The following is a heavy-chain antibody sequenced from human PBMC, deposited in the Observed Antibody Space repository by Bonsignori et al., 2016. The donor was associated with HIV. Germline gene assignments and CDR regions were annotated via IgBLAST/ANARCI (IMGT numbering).Heavy chain of an antibody. Sequence: RQAPGKGLGWIGYISYSGSTNYNPSLKSRVNISVDTSKNQFSLNLSSVTTADTAMYYCARDSSTGGSRYYFDYWGQGILVTVSS. V-gene: IGHV4-59*01. D-gene: IGHD6-13*01. J-gene: IGHJ4*02. CDR3: ARDSSTGGSRYYFDY. CDR2: ISYSGST.